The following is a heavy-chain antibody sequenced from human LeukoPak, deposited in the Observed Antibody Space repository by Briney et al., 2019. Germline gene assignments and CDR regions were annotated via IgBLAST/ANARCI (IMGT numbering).Heavy chain of an antibody. Sequence: SETLSLTCTVSGGSTSSYYWSWIRQPSGKGLEWIGYIYYSGSTNYNPSLKSRVTISVDTSKNQFSLKLSSVTAADTAVYYCARYSSSFNDAFDIWGQGTMVTVSS. CDR3: ARYSSSFNDAFDI. CDR2: IYYSGST. J-gene: IGHJ3*02. D-gene: IGHD6-13*01. CDR1: GGSTSSYY. V-gene: IGHV4-59*08.